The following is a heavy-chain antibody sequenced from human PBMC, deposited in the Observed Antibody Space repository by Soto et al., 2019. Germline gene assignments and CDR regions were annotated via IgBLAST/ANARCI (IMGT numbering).Heavy chain of an antibody. J-gene: IGHJ4*02. V-gene: IGHV4-4*07. CDR1: GVSISSYY. D-gene: IGHD5-18*01. CDR3: ATISYVGGTDY. CDR2: IYTSENA. Sequence: QVQLQESGPGLVKPSETLSLTCTVSGVSISSYYWSWIRQPAGKGLEWIGRIYTSENAHYNPSLKRRVTMSLDTSKNHFSLNLSSVTAADTAVYYCATISYVGGTDYWGLGTLVTVSS.